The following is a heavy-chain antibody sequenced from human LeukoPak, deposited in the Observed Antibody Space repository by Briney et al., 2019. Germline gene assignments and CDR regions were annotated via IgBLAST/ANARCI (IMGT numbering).Heavy chain of an antibody. Sequence: GGSLSLSCTASGFTFIKGWMSWLRQAPGKGLEWVGRVKSKSVGGTIDYGAPVKGRFTISRDDSKNMLYLKMNSLQTEDTAVYYCATDRGIAVRPLFDYWGQGTLVTVSS. CDR2: VKSKSVGGTI. J-gene: IGHJ4*02. CDR1: GFTFIKGW. V-gene: IGHV3-15*01. CDR3: ATDRGIAVRPLFDY. D-gene: IGHD6-19*01.